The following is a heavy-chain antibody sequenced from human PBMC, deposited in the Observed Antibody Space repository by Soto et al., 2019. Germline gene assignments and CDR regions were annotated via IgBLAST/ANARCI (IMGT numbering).Heavy chain of an antibody. D-gene: IGHD1-1*01. J-gene: IGHJ4*02. V-gene: IGHV3-74*01. CDR1: GFTFSAYW. Sequence: GSLRLSCEVSGFTFSAYWMHWVRQVPGKCLIWVSRISDDGSTTTYADSVKGRFTISRDNAKNTLYLQMNSLRADDTGLYYCTRGPRVSSTGTGAHWGQGTLVTVSS. CDR3: TRGPRVSSTGTGAH. CDR2: ISDDGSTT.